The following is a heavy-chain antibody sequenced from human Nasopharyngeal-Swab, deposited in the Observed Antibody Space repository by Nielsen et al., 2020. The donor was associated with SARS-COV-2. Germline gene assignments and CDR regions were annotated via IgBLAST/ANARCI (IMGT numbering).Heavy chain of an antibody. CDR2: ISSSGSIA. CDR3: VRDGALIQLWLLPHALDI. D-gene: IGHD5-18*01. J-gene: IGHJ3*02. Sequence: WIRQPPGKGLEWVSFISSSGSIAYYADSVKSRFTISRDNANNSLYLQMNSLRADDTAVYYCVRDGALIQLWLLPHALDIWGQGTLVTVSS. V-gene: IGHV3-11*04.